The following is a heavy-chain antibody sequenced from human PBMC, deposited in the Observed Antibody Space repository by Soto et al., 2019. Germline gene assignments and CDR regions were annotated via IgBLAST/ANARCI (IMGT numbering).Heavy chain of an antibody. D-gene: IGHD1-26*01. CDR1: GYTFTTYS. V-gene: IGHV1-3*01. CDR2: MNPLNGDT. Sequence: QVQLVQSGAEVKKPGASVKVSCKASGYTFTTYSMHWVRQAPGQRLEWMGWMNPLNGDTKYSQRFQGRLTIIRDTSASTASMELSSLRSEDTAICYCARGNSGAFEIWGQGTMVTVSS. J-gene: IGHJ3*02. CDR3: ARGNSGAFEI.